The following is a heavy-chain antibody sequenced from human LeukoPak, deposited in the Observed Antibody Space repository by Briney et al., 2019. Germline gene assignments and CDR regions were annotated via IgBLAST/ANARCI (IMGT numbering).Heavy chain of an antibody. Sequence: GGSLRLSYAASGFTLSSYAMSWVRQAPGKGLEWVSAISGSGGSTYYADSVKGRFTISRDNSKNTLYLQMNSLRAEDTAVYYCAKDALDYDFWSGLDYFDYWGQGTLVTVSS. CDR2: ISGSGGST. D-gene: IGHD3-3*01. V-gene: IGHV3-23*01. CDR3: AKDALDYDFWSGLDYFDY. J-gene: IGHJ4*02. CDR1: GFTLSSYA.